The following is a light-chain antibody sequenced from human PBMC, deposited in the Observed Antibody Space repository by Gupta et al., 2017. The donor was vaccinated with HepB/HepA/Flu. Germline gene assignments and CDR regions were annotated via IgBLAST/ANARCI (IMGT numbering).Light chain of an antibody. V-gene: IGLV3-25*03. Sequence: SYELTQPPSVSVSPGQTAMVTCSGDALPKQYAYWYQQKPGPAPVLVIYNASERPSGIPERFSGSSSGTTATWHITGVQSEDEADYYWRSGDSSGTYGVFGGGTKLTVL. CDR1: ALPKQY. CDR3: RSGDSSGTYGV. J-gene: IGLJ2*01. CDR2: NAS.